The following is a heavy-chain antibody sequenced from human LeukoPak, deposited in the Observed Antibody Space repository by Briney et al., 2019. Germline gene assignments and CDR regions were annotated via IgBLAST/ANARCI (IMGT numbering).Heavy chain of an antibody. CDR3: ARVYLERLTAGYFDH. CDR1: GFTLSSYA. Sequence: GGSLRLSCAASGFTLSSYALSWVRQAPGKGLEWVSSISSSGSGTFYADSVKGRFTISRDNSKNTLYLQMNSLRDEDTAVYYCARVYLERLTAGYFDHWGQGTLVTVSP. CDR2: ISSSGSGT. V-gene: IGHV3-23*01. J-gene: IGHJ4*02. D-gene: IGHD2-8*01.